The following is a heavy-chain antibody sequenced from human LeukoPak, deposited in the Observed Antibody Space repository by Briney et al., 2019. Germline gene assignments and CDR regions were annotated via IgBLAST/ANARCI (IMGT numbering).Heavy chain of an antibody. CDR1: GGSISSGGYY. D-gene: IGHD5-12*01. CDR2: IYYSGST. J-gene: IGHJ6*02. CDR3: ARDGPHSGYDYHYYYGMDV. Sequence: SQTLSLTCTVSGGSISSGGYYWSWIRQHPGKGLEWIGYIYYSGSTYYNPSLKSRVTISVDTSKNQFSLKLSSVTAADTAVYYCARDGPHSGYDYHYYYGMDVWGQGTTVTVSS. V-gene: IGHV4-31*03.